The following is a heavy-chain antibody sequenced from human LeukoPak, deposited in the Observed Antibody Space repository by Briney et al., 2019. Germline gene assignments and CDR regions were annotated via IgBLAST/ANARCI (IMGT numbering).Heavy chain of an antibody. CDR3: ARSAHNYYDRSGWDRYFDY. V-gene: IGHV4-59*01. D-gene: IGHD3-22*01. Sequence: SETLSLTCTVSGGSISGYYWSWIRQPPGKGLEWIGYIYYSGSTNYNPSLKSRVTISVDTSKNQFSLKLSSVTAADTAVYYCARSAHNYYDRSGWDRYFDYWGQGTLVTVSS. CDR1: GGSISGYY. CDR2: IYYSGST. J-gene: IGHJ4*02.